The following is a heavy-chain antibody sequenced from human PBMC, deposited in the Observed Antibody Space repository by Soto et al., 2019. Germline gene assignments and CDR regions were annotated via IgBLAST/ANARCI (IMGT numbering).Heavy chain of an antibody. CDR2: INPIDSDT. CDR1: GYNFTTYW. Sequence: GESLKISCQAFGYNFTTYWIAWVRQMPGQGLEWIGIINPIDSDTRYSPSFQGQVTISADKSISTTYLQWSSLKASDTAIYYCARQWNFDYWGQGTLVTSPQ. D-gene: IGHD5-12*01. J-gene: IGHJ4*02. V-gene: IGHV5-51*01. CDR3: ARQWNFDY.